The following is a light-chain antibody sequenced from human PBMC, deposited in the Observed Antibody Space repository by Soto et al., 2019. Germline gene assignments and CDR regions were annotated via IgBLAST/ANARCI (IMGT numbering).Light chain of an antibody. CDR2: EVN. Sequence: QSVLTQLASLSGSPGQSITISCTGTSSDIGAYDYVSWFQQHPGKAPKLMISEVNNRPSGVSNRFSGSKSGNTSYLTISGPQVEDEAEYFCFSITTTSTHVFGTGTKATV. J-gene: IGLJ1*01. CDR1: SSDIGAYDY. V-gene: IGLV2-14*01. CDR3: FSITTTSTHV.